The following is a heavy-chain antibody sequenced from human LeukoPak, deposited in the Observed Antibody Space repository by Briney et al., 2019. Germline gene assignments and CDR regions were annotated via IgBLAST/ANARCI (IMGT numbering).Heavy chain of an antibody. J-gene: IGHJ4*02. V-gene: IGHV3-48*03. CDR2: ISGGGEST. CDR3: ARRSGRRYEY. Sequence: QPGGSLRLSCAPPGFTFSSYEMTWVRHAPGRGLEWVYHISGGGESTVYPDAVKDRFTISRDKAKNSLYVQMNGLRVEDTGVYYWARRSGRRYEYWGQGVLVTVSP. CDR1: GFTFSSYE. D-gene: IGHD5-24*01.